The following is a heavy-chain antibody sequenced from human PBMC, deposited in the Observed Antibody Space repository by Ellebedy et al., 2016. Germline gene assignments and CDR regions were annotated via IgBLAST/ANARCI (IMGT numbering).Heavy chain of an antibody. V-gene: IGHV1-8*02. J-gene: IGHJ5*02. CDR3: ASQSRFDP. CDR1: GYTFTGYY. Sequence: ASVKVSCXASGYTFTGYYMHWVRQATGQGLEWMGWMNPNSGNTSYAQKFQGRVTMTRNTSISTAYMELSSLRSEDTAVYYCASQSRFDPWGQGTLSPSPQ. CDR2: MNPNSGNT.